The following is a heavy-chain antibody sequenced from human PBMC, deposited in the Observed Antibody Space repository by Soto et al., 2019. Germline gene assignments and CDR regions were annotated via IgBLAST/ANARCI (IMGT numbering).Heavy chain of an antibody. D-gene: IGHD3-22*01. CDR2: IIPIFGTA. Sequence: QVPLVQSGAEVKKPGSSVKVSCKASGGTFSSYAISWVRQAPGQGLEWMGEIIPIFGTANYAQKFQGRVTITADESTSTAYMELSSLRSEDTAVYYCAGDRGPSSGYYPYWFDPWGQGTLVSVSS. V-gene: IGHV1-69*12. CDR3: AGDRGPSSGYYPYWFDP. CDR1: GGTFSSYA. J-gene: IGHJ5*02.